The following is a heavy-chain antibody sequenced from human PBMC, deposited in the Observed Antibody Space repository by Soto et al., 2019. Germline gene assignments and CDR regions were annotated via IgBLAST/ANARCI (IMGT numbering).Heavy chain of an antibody. CDR1: GVTFRNQD. Sequence: EVQLLESGGGLVQPGGSLRLTCVGSGVTFRNQDLRWVRQAPGKGLEWVSGISGRGGVTYYADSVKGRFTISIDNSKNTLYLQMNTLSANDTAVYYCAKDRQFRSYYESAGHYNDWGQGTLVTVSS. D-gene: IGHD3-22*01. CDR3: AKDRQFRSYYESAGHYND. CDR2: ISGRGGVT. V-gene: IGHV3-23*01. J-gene: IGHJ4*02.